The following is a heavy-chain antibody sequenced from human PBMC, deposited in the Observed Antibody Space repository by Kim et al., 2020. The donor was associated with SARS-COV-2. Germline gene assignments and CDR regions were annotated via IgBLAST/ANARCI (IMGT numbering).Heavy chain of an antibody. Sequence: SETLSLTCAVYGGSFSGYYWSWIRQPPGKGLEWIGEINHSGSTNYNPSLKSRVTISVDTSKNQFSLKLSSVTAADTAVYYCARGGKYRFAFDIWGQGTM. CDR3: ARGGKYRFAFDI. V-gene: IGHV4-34*01. D-gene: IGHD3-16*02. J-gene: IGHJ3*02. CDR2: INHSGST. CDR1: GGSFSGYY.